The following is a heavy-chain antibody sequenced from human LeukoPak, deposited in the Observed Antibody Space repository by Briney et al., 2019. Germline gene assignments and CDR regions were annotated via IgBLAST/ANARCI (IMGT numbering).Heavy chain of an antibody. CDR1: GGSISGYY. V-gene: IGHV4-4*07. CDR3: ARRVRFGDGWVFDY. J-gene: IGHJ4*02. Sequence: SETLSLTCTVSGGSISGYYWSWIRQPAGKGLEWIGRIYASGATNSNPSLNSRLTMSVDTSKNLFSLRLTSVTAADTALYYCARRVRFGDGWVFDYWSQGTLVTVSS. D-gene: IGHD5-24*01. CDR2: IYASGAT.